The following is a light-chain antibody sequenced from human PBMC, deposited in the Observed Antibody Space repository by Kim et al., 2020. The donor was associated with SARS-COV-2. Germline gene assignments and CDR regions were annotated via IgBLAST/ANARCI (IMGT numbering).Light chain of an antibody. J-gene: IGLJ3*02. Sequence: QPVLTQPPSASGTPGQRVTISCSGSSSNIGSNYVYWYHQLPGAAPKLLIYRNNQRPSGVPDRFSGSKSGTSASLAISGLRSEDEADYYCAAWDDSLSGGVFGGGTQLTVL. CDR2: RNN. CDR3: AAWDDSLSGGV. CDR1: SSNIGSNY. V-gene: IGLV1-47*01.